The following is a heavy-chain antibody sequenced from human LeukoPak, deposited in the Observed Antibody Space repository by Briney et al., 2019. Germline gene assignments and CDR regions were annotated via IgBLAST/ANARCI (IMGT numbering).Heavy chain of an antibody. CDR1: GGSISSYY. J-gene: IGHJ4*02. D-gene: IGHD1-1*01. V-gene: IGHV4-59*01. Sequence: SETLSLTCTVSGGSISSYYWSWIRQPPGKGLEWIGYIYHSGSTYYNPSLKSRVTISVDTSKNQFSLKLSSVTAADTAVYYCARSTPNWFDYWGQGTLVTVSS. CDR2: IYHSGST. CDR3: ARSTPNWFDY.